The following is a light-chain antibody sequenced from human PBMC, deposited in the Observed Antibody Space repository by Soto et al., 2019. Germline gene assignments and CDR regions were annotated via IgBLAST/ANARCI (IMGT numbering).Light chain of an antibody. Sequence: QSVLTQPASVSGSPGQSITISCTGTSSDVGSYNLVSWYQQHPGKAPKLMICEGSKRPSGVSNRFSGSKSGNTASLTISGLQAEDEADYYCCSYAGSSTFAVFGGGTKLTVL. J-gene: IGLJ2*01. CDR1: SSDVGSYNL. CDR3: CSYAGSSTFAV. V-gene: IGLV2-23*03. CDR2: EGS.